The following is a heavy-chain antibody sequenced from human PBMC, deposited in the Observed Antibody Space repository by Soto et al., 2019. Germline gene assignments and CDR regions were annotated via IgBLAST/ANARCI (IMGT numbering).Heavy chain of an antibody. V-gene: IGHV3-48*04. CDR2: ISSSGTTI. J-gene: IGHJ4*02. CDR1: GFTFSSYS. CDR3: ASAGGIAVAGIK. Sequence: EVQLVESGGGLVQPGGSLRLSCAASGFTFSSYSMNWVRQAPGKGLEWVSYISSSGTTIYYADSVNGRFTISRDNAKNSLYLQMNSLRAEDTAVYYCASAGGIAVAGIKWGQGTLVTVSS. D-gene: IGHD6-19*01.